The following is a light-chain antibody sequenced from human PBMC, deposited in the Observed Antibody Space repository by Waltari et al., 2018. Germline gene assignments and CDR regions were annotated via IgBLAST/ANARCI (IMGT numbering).Light chain of an antibody. CDR3: QQYNNWPPKIT. CDR2: GAS. Sequence: EIVMTQSPATLSMSPGERATLSCRASQRVGNRLAWYQQKPGQSPRLLIYGASTRATGIPARFSGSGSGTEFTLTISSLQSEDFALYYCQQYNNWPPKITFGQGTRLEIK. J-gene: IGKJ5*01. CDR1: QRVGNR. V-gene: IGKV3-15*01.